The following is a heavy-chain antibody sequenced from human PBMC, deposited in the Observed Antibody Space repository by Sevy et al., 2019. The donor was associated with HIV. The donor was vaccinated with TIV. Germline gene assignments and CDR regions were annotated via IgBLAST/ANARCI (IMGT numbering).Heavy chain of an antibody. V-gene: IGHV1-8*01. J-gene: IGHJ4*02. CDR3: GRDEERPYYYGSGNMGH. CDR2: MNPNRGKT. Sequence: ASVKVSCKASGYTFTNYEINWVRQATGQGLEWMGWMNPNRGKTGYPPQFHGRVTMTRHTSLDIAYMELISLRTDDTAVYYCGRDEERPYYYGSGNMGHWGQGTLVTVSS. D-gene: IGHD3-10*01. CDR1: GYTFTNYE.